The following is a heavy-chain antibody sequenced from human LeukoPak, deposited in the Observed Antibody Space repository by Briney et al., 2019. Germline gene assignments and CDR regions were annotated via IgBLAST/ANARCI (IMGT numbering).Heavy chain of an antibody. CDR2: IKSKTDRGTT. CDR1: GFTFSNAW. V-gene: IGHV3-15*01. J-gene: IGHJ4*02. Sequence: GGSLRLSCAASGFTFSNAWMSWVRQAPGKWLEWVGRIKSKTDRGTTDYAAPVKGRFNISRDDSKNTLYLQMNSLKTEDTAVYYCTTGAYYDSSGYPPDYWGQGTLVTVSS. CDR3: TTGAYYDSSGYPPDY. D-gene: IGHD3-22*01.